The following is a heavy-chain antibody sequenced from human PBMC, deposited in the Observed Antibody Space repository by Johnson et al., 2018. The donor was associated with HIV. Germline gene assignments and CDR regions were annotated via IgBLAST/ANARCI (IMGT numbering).Heavy chain of an antibody. CDR2: INQDGSEI. D-gene: IGHD1-1*01. V-gene: IGHV3-7*02. J-gene: IGHJ3*01. CDR1: GFTFRSYW. CDR3: ARSGPNWAFDF. Sequence: VQLVESGGGLVQPGGSLRLSCAASGFTFRSYWMSWVRQAPGKGLEWVANINQDGSEIYYVDSVKGRFTISRDNARNTMFVQMKSLRAEDTAVYYCARSGPNWAFDFWGQGTMVTVSS.